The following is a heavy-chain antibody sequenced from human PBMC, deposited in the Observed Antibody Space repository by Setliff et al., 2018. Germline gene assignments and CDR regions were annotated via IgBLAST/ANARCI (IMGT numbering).Heavy chain of an antibody. CDR3: ARDLEITIFGVPDY. CDR2: IGHTGSI. CDR1: GYSISSGYI. V-gene: IGHV4-38-2*02. Sequence: SETLSLTCTVSGYSISSGYIWGWIRQPPGKGLEWVGNIGHTGSINYNPSLKSRFTISRDNAKNSLYLQMNSLRAEDTAVYYCARDLEITIFGVPDYWGQGTLVTVSS. D-gene: IGHD3-3*01. J-gene: IGHJ4*02.